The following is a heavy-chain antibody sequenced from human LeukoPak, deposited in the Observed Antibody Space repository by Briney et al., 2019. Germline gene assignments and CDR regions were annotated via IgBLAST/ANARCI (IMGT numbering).Heavy chain of an antibody. CDR1: GYTFTGYH. D-gene: IGHD2-2*01. J-gene: IGHJ4*02. CDR3: ARDYCSSTSCPFDY. V-gene: IGHV1-2*06. Sequence: ASVKVSCKASGYTFTGYHMHWVRQAPGQGLEWMGRNNPNSGDTNYAQKFQGRVTMTRDTSISTAYMELSRLRSDDTAVYYCARDYCSSTSCPFDYWGQGTLVTVSS. CDR2: NNPNSGDT.